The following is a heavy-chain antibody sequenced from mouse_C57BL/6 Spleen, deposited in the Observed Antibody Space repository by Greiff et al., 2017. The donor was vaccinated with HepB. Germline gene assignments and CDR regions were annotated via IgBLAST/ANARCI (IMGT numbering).Heavy chain of an antibody. CDR2: IYPGDGDT. V-gene: IGHV1-80*01. CDR3: ASDGTHYYAMDY. Sequence: QVQLQQSGAELVKPGASVKISCKASGYAFSSYWMNWVKQRPGKGLEWIGQIYPGDGDTNYNGKFKGKATLTADKSSSTAYMQLSSLTSEDSAVYCCASDGTHYYAMDYWGQGTSVTVSS. J-gene: IGHJ4*01. CDR1: GYAFSSYW. D-gene: IGHD1-1*01.